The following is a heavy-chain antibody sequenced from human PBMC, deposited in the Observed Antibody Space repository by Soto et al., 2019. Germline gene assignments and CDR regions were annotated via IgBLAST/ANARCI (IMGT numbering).Heavy chain of an antibody. CDR3: ARSWGGDGYSH. CDR2: IYHTGST. J-gene: IGHJ4*02. Sequence: QVQLQESGPGLVKPSETLSLTCNVSGDSLNSGAYYGTWIRPSPGRGLEWIGHIYHTGSTNYNPSLRSRLTISLDTSTNHFSLTLRSVNAVDTGVYYCARSWGGDGYSHWGQGTLVTVSS. CDR1: GDSLNSGAYY. V-gene: IGHV4-61*03. D-gene: IGHD2-15*01.